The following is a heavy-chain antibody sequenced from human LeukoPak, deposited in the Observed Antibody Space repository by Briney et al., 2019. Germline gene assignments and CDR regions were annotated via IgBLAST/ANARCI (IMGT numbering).Heavy chain of an antibody. J-gene: IGHJ4*02. V-gene: IGHV3-7*03. CDR1: GFTFSTYW. CDR3: ARIGY. CDR2: INQDGSGK. Sequence: GGSLRLSCEASGFTFSTYWMTWVRQPPGKGLEWVASINQDGSGKYYVDSVKGRFTISRDNSKNTLYLQMNSLRAEDTAVYYCARIGYWGQGTLVTVSS.